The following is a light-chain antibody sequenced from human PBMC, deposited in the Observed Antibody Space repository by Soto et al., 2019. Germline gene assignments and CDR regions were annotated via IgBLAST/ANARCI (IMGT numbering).Light chain of an antibody. CDR3: QQGTDWPPGT. CDR2: AAS. J-gene: IGKJ1*01. V-gene: IGKV3-11*01. CDR1: QSVSNN. Sequence: EIVLTQSPANLSVSPGARATLSCSASQSVSNNLAWYQQKPGQTPRLLIYAASTRATDIPARFSGSGSGTEFTLTISSLEPEDFALYYCQQGTDWPPGTFGQGTKVDIK.